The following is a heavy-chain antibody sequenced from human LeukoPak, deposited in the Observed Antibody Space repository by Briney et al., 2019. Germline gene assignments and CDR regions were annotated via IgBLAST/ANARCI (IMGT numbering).Heavy chain of an antibody. V-gene: IGHV3-33*01. CDR1: GFSFSSHG. CDR3: ARALGEVVPAAIGY. J-gene: IGHJ4*02. Sequence: GGSLRLSCAAFGFSFSSHGMHWVRQAPGKGLEWVAIIWYDGSKKYNADSVKGRFTISRDNSKNTLYLQMDSLRAEDTAVYYCARALGEVVPAAIGYWGQGTLVTVSS. D-gene: IGHD2-2*02. CDR2: IWYDGSKK.